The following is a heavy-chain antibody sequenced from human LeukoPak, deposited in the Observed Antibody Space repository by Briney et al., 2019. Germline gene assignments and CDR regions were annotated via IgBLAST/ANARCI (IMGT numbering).Heavy chain of an antibody. CDR1: GLTFSSYS. J-gene: IGHJ4*02. CDR2: ISSSSSYI. V-gene: IGHV3-21*01. D-gene: IGHD1-26*01. CDR3: ARDPRTIVGATDY. Sequence: GGSLRLSCAASGLTFSSYSMNWVRQAPGKGLEWVSSISSSSSYIYYADSVKGRFTISRDNAKNSLYLQMNSLRAEDTAVYYCARDPRTIVGATDYWGQGTLVTVSS.